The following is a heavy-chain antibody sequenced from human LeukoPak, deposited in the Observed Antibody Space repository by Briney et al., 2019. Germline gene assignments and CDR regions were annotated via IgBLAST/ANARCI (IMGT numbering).Heavy chain of an antibody. D-gene: IGHD2-15*01. J-gene: IGHJ4*02. CDR1: GFTFSSYA. Sequence: PGGSLRLSCAASGFTFSSYAMSWVRQAPGKGLGWVSAISGSGGSTYYADSVKGRFTISRDNSKNTLYVQMNSLRAEDTAVYYCAKDYGGSFDYWGQGTLVTVSS. CDR3: AKDYGGSFDY. CDR2: ISGSGGST. V-gene: IGHV3-23*01.